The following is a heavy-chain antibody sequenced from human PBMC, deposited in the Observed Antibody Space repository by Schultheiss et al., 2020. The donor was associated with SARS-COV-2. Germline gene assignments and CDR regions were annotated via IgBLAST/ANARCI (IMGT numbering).Heavy chain of an antibody. CDR1: GFTFSSYG. V-gene: IGHV3-30*02. D-gene: IGHD3-22*01. J-gene: IGHJ6*02. CDR2: IRYDGSNK. CDR3: ARGYSSGYSLHYGMDV. Sequence: GGSLRLSCAASGFTFSSYGMHWVRQAPGKGLEWVAFIRYDGSNKYYADSVKGRFTISRDNSKNTLYLQMNSLRAEDTAVYYCARGYSSGYSLHYGMDVWGQGTTVTVSS.